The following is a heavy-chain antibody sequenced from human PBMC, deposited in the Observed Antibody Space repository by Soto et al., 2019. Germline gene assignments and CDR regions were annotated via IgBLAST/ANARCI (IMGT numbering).Heavy chain of an antibody. CDR1: GGTFSSYA. CDR2: IIPIFGTA. Sequence: QVQLVQSGAEVKKPGSSVKVSCKASGGTFSSYAISWVRQAPGQGLEWMGGIIPIFGTANYAQKFQGRVTMTRDTSTSTVYMELSSLRSEDTAVYYCARVTTDNGSFDYWGQGTLVTVSS. V-gene: IGHV1-69*06. J-gene: IGHJ4*02. D-gene: IGHD3-22*01. CDR3: ARVTTDNGSFDY.